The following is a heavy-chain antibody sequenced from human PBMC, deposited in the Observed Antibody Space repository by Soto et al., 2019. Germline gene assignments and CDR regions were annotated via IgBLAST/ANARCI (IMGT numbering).Heavy chain of an antibody. CDR2: ISYDGSNK. J-gene: IGHJ3*02. V-gene: IGHV3-30-3*01. CDR3: ATMPTRGAFDI. Sequence: QVQLVESGGGVVQPGRSLRLSCAASGFTFRSYAMHWVRQAPGKGLEWVAVISYDGSNKYYADSVKGRFTISRDNSKNTLNLKMNSLRAEDTAVYYCATMPTRGAFDIWGQGTMVTVCS. CDR1: GFTFRSYA. D-gene: IGHD2-2*01.